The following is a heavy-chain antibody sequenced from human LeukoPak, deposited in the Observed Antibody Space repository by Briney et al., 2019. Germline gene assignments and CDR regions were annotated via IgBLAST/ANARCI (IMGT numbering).Heavy chain of an antibody. Sequence: ASVKVSCKASGYTFTSYDINWVRQATGQGLEWMGWMNPNSGNTGYAQKFQGRVTMTRNTSISTVYMELSSLRSEDMAVYYCARGLSYDSSGYYYDSKYYFDYWGQGTLVTVSS. V-gene: IGHV1-8*01. J-gene: IGHJ4*02. CDR3: ARGLSYDSSGYYYDSKYYFDY. CDR2: MNPNSGNT. CDR1: GYTFTSYD. D-gene: IGHD3-22*01.